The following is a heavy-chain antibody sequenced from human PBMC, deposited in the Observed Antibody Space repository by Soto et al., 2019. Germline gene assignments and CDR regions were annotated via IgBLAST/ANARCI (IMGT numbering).Heavy chain of an antibody. D-gene: IGHD1-7*01. CDR2: ISAYNGNT. V-gene: IGHV1-18*01. CDR3: ARDLHGKGTNWFDP. CDR1: GYTFTSYG. J-gene: IGHJ5*02. Sequence: VKVSCKASGYTFTSYGISWVRQASGQGLEWMGWISAYNGNTNYAQKLQGRVTMTTDTSTSTAYMELRSLRSDDTAVYYCARDLHGKGTNWFDPWGQGTLVTISS.